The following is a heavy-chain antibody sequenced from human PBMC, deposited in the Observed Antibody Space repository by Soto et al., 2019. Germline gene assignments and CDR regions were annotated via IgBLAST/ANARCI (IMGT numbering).Heavy chain of an antibody. Sequence: ASVKVSWKASGYTFTSYDINWVRHATGQGLEWMGWMNPNSGNTGYAQKFQGRVTMTRNTSISTAYMELSSLRSEDTAVYYCARGDFSYYGSGSYLVSGYMDVRGKGTTVTVSS. V-gene: IGHV1-8*01. CDR3: ARGDFSYYGSGSYLVSGYMDV. D-gene: IGHD3-10*01. CDR1: GYTFTSYD. CDR2: MNPNSGNT. J-gene: IGHJ6*03.